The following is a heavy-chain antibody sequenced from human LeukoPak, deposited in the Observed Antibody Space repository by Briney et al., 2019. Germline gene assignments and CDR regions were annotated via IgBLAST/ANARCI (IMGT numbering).Heavy chain of an antibody. J-gene: IGHJ4*02. D-gene: IGHD3-9*01. CDR3: ARDLILTGYYTFDY. CDR2: ISGSGGST. V-gene: IGHV3-21*01. Sequence: PGGSLRLSCAASGFTFSSYGMSWVRQAPGKGLEWVSAISGSGGSTYYADSVKGRFTISRDNAKNSLYLQMNSLRAEDTAVYYCARDLILTGYYTFDYWGQGTLVTVSS. CDR1: GFTFSSYG.